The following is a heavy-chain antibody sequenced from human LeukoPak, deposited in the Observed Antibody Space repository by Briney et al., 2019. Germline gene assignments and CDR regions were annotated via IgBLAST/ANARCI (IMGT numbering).Heavy chain of an antibody. J-gene: IGHJ4*02. V-gene: IGHV4-59*12. CDR1: GGSISSYY. CDR3: ARIAAAGRDVDY. D-gene: IGHD6-13*01. CDR2: IYYSGST. Sequence: SETLSLTCTVSGGSISSYYWSWIRQPPGKGLEWIGYIYYSGSTNYNPSLKSRVTISVDKSKNQFSLKLSSVTAADTAVYYCARIAAAGRDVDYWGQGTLVTVSS.